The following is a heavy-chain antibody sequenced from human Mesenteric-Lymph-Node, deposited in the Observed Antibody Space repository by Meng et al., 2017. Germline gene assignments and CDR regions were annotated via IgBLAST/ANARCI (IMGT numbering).Heavy chain of an antibody. CDR2: IIPIFGTA. D-gene: IGHD5-12*01. Sequence: QVQLVESWAEVKKPGSSGKVYCKASGGTFSSYAISWVRQATGQGLEWLGGIIPIFGTANYAQKFQGRVTITTDESTSTAYMELSSLRSEDTAVYYCARGLYGGYVEYFDLWGRGTLVTVSS. V-gene: IGHV1-69*05. CDR3: ARGLYGGYVEYFDL. CDR1: GGTFSSYA. J-gene: IGHJ2*01.